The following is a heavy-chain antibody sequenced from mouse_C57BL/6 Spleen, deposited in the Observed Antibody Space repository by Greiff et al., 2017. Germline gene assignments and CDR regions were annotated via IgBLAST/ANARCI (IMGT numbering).Heavy chain of an antibody. Sequence: EVKLQESGPELVKPGASVKISCKASGYSFPDYNMNWVKQSNGKSLEWIGVINPNYGTTSYNQKFKGKATLTVVHASSTANMQLNSLTSEDSAVYYCARETTGNAMDYWGQGTSVTVSS. V-gene: IGHV1-39*01. D-gene: IGHD1-1*01. CDR3: ARETTGNAMDY. J-gene: IGHJ4*01. CDR1: GYSFPDYN. CDR2: INPNYGTT.